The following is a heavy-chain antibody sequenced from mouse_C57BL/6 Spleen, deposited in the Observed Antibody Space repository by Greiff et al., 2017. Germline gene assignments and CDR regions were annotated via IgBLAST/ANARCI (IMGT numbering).Heavy chain of an antibody. V-gene: IGHV2-2*01. CDR2: IWSGGST. J-gene: IGHJ4*01. CDR3: ARKAGAMCY. D-gene: IGHD3-2*02. Sequence: VKLQESGPGLVQPSQSLSISCKVSGFSLTSYGVHWVRQSPGKGLEWLGVIWSGGSTDYNAAFISRLSISKDKSKSQVYFKMNSLQADDTAIYYCARKAGAMCYWGQGTSVTVSS. CDR1: GFSLTSYG.